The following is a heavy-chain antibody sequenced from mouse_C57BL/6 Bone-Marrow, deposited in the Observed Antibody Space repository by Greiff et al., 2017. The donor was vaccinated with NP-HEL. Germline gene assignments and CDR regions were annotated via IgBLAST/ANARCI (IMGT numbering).Heavy chain of an antibody. Sequence: VQLQQSGPELVKPGASVKISCKASGYAFSSSWMNWVKQRPGKGLEWIGRIYPGDGDTNYNGKFKGKATLTADKSSSTAYMQLSSLTSEDSAVYCGARKRDPVVAMRYFEVWGTGTTVTVSS. CDR3: ARKRDPVVAMRYFEV. CDR1: GYAFSSSW. D-gene: IGHD1-1*01. V-gene: IGHV1-82*01. CDR2: IYPGDGDT. J-gene: IGHJ1*03.